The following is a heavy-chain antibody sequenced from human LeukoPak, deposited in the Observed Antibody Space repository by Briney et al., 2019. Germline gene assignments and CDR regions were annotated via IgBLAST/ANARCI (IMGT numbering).Heavy chain of an antibody. J-gene: IGHJ4*02. Sequence: SETLSLTCTVSGYSISSGYDGCCIRQPPGKGLEGIGIIEHGGSTYYNPSLKSRVTISGDTSNNQFSLNLSSVTAADAALYCCARDLDFGVVTGYFDYWGQGTLVTVSS. CDR3: ARDLDFGVVTGYFDY. V-gene: IGHV4-38-2*02. D-gene: IGHD3-3*01. CDR2: IEHGGST. CDR1: GYSISSGYD.